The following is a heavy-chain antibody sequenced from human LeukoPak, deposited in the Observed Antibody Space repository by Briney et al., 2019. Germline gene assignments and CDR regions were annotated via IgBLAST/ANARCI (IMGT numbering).Heavy chain of an antibody. CDR1: GLIFSRDW. D-gene: IGHD6-19*01. J-gene: IGHJ4*02. V-gene: IGHV3-7*03. CDR2: IKRDGSEK. Sequence: GGSLRLSCAGSGLIFSRDWLSWVRQAPGKGLEWVANIKRDGSEKYYVDSVKGRFTISRDNTKNSMFLQMNSLRAEDTAVYYCASWYYERSSGWYYLDYWGQGTLVTVSS. CDR3: ASWYYERSSGWYYLDY.